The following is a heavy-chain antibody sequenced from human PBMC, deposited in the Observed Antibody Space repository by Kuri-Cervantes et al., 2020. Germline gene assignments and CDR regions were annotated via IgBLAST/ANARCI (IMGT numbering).Heavy chain of an antibody. CDR1: GFTFSSYS. D-gene: IGHD3-10*01. CDR2: ISSSSSYI. V-gene: IGHV3-21*01. Sequence: ETLSLTCAASGFTFSSYSMNWVRQAPGKGLEWVSSISSSSSYIYYADSVKGRFTISRDNAKNSLYLQMNSLRAEDTAVYYCAKISGSGSYASRLDYYYYGMDVWGQGTTVTVSS. CDR3: AKISGSGSYASRLDYYYYGMDV. J-gene: IGHJ6*02.